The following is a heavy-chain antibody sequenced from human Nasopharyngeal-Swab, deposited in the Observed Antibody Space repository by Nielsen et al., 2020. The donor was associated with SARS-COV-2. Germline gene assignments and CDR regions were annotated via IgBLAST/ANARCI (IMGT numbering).Heavy chain of an antibody. V-gene: IGHV3-53*01. CDR2: IYSGGST. D-gene: IGHD5-12*01. J-gene: IGHJ4*02. CDR3: ARDSVSGYGHGY. Sequence: VRQAPGKGLEWVSVIYSGGSTYYADSVKGRFTISRDNSKNTLYLQMNSLRAEDTAVEYCARDSVSGYGHGYWGQGTLVTVSS.